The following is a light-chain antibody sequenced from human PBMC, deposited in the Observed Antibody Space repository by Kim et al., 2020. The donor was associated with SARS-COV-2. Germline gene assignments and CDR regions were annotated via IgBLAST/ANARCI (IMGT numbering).Light chain of an antibody. CDR1: PSVSSN. V-gene: IGKV3-15*01. J-gene: IGKJ2*01. CDR3: QQYNNWPMYT. Sequence: EIVMTQSPATLSVSPGERATLSCRASPSVSSNLAWYQQKPGQAPRLLIYGASTMATGIPARFSGSGSGTEFTLTISSLQSEDFAVYYCQQYNNWPMYTFGQGTKLEI. CDR2: GAS.